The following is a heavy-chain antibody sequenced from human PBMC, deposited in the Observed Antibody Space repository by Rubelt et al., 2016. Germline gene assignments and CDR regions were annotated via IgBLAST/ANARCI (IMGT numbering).Heavy chain of an antibody. J-gene: IGHJ6*02. Sequence: GGSTNYNPSLKSRVTISVDTSKNQFSLKLSSVTAADTAVYYCARDAGIAAAGTFGGSYYYYGMDVWGQGTTVTVSS. CDR2: GGST. D-gene: IGHD6-13*01. CDR3: ARDAGIAAAGTFGGSYYYYGMDV. V-gene: IGHV4-59*01.